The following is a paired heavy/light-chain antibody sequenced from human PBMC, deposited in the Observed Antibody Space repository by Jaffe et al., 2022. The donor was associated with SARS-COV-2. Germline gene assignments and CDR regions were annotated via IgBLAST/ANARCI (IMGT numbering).Light chain of an antibody. CDR3: MQALQTWT. Sequence: DIVMTQSPLSLPVTPGEPASITCRSSQSLLHSNGYNYLDWYLQKPGQSPQLLIYLGSTRASGVPDRFSGSGSGTDFTLKISRVEAEDVGVYYCMQALQTWTFGQGTKVEIK. CDR2: LGS. CDR1: QSLLHSNGYNY. V-gene: IGKV2-28*01. J-gene: IGKJ1*01.
Heavy chain of an antibody. CDR2: IYYTGDT. CDR1: GGSINSGGYY. V-gene: IGHV4-31*03. J-gene: IGHJ6*02. Sequence: VQLQESGPGLVRPSQTLSLTCTVSGGSINSGGYYWSWIRQLPGKGLEWVAYIYYTGDTYYNPSLKSRVSISIHTTEPQFSLRLTSVTAADTAVYFCARKAAYDFWSGYIPLDALDVWGQGTTVIVSS. CDR3: ARKAAYDFWSGYIPLDALDV. D-gene: IGHD3-3*01.